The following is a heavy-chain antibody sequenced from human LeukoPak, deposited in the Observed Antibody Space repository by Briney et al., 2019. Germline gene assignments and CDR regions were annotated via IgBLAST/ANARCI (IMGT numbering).Heavy chain of an antibody. CDR3: AKGYSSSLYYYYYMDV. Sequence: PGGSLRLSCAASGFTFSSYAMSWVRQAPGKGLEWVSAISGSGGSTYYADSVKGRFTISRDNSKNTLYLQMNSLIAEDTAVYYCAKGYSSSLYYYYYMDVWGKGTTVTVSS. V-gene: IGHV3-23*01. CDR1: GFTFSSYA. J-gene: IGHJ6*03. CDR2: ISGSGGST. D-gene: IGHD6-6*01.